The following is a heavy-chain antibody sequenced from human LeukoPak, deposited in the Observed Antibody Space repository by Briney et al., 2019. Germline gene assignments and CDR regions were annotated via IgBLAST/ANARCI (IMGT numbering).Heavy chain of an antibody. Sequence: GGSLRLSCAASGFTFSSYGMSWVRQAPGKGLEWVSAISGSGGSTYYADSVKGRFTISRDNSKNTLYLQMNSLRAEDTAVYYCAPIWFGELLLPEKSDYWGQGTLGTVSA. CDR3: APIWFGELLLPEKSDY. J-gene: IGHJ4*02. CDR1: GFTFSSYG. D-gene: IGHD3-10*01. V-gene: IGHV3-23*01. CDR2: ISGSGGST.